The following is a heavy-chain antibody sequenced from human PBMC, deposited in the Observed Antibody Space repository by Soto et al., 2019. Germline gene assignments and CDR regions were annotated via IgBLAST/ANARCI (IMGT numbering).Heavy chain of an antibody. CDR2: IWYDGSNK. Sequence: PGGSLRLSCAASGFTFSSYGMHWVRQAPGKGLEWVAVIWYDGSNKYYADSVKGRFTISRDNSKNTLYLQMNSLRAEDTAVYYCAREVFRSGYSYGPIDYWGQGTLVTVSS. J-gene: IGHJ4*02. CDR1: GFTFSSYG. CDR3: AREVFRSGYSYGPIDY. V-gene: IGHV3-33*01. D-gene: IGHD5-18*01.